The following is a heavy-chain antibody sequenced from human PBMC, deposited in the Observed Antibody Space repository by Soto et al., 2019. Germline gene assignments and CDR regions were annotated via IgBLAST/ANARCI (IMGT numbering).Heavy chain of an antibody. CDR1: GGTFSSYA. Sequence: SVKVSCKASGGTFSSYAISWVRQAPGQGLEWMGGIIPIFGTANYAQKFQGRVTITAHESTSTAYMELSSLRSGDTAAYYCARFSGEYGPPYYYYGMDVCGQGTTLTVSS. J-gene: IGHJ6*02. V-gene: IGHV1-69*13. D-gene: IGHD4-17*01. CDR3: ARFSGEYGPPYYYYGMDV. CDR2: IIPIFGTA.